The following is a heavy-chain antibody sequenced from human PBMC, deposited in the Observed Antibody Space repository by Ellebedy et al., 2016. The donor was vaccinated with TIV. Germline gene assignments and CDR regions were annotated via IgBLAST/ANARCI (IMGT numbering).Heavy chain of an antibody. CDR3: ARLMEVATVVFYYGMDV. CDR1: GFTFSQYA. CDR2: MSYNVRRE. Sequence: GGSLRLSXPASGFTFSQYAMHWVRQAPGKGLEWVAVMSYNVRREYHADSVQGRFAIARDNSSNSLYLQMNSLRGEDTAVYYCARLMEVATVVFYYGMDVWGQGTTVTVSS. J-gene: IGHJ6*02. D-gene: IGHD2-8*01. V-gene: IGHV3-30*09.